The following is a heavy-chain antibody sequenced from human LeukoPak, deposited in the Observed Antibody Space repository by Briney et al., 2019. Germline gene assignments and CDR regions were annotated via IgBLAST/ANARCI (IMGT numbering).Heavy chain of an antibody. Sequence: ASVKVSCKASGYTFTDYYIHWVRQAPGQGLEWMGWINPNNGGTNYAQKFQGRVTMTRDTSITTAYMELNRLTADDTAVYFCARGQSGGVFDDWGQGTLVTVSS. D-gene: IGHD2-8*02. V-gene: IGHV1-2*02. CDR2: INPNNGGT. CDR1: GYTFTDYY. CDR3: ARGQSGGVFDD. J-gene: IGHJ4*02.